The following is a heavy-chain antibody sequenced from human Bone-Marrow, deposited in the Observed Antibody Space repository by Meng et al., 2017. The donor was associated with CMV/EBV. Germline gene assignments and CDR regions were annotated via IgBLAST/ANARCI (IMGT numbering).Heavy chain of an antibody. Sequence: GSLRLSCTVSGYSISSGYYWGWIRQPPGKGLEWIGSIYHSGTTFYNPSLKSRVTISVDTSKNQLSLKLNSVTAADTAVYYCARDQEWESDYWGQGTLVTVSS. D-gene: IGHD1-26*01. J-gene: IGHJ4*02. CDR3: ARDQEWESDY. CDR2: IYHSGTT. CDR1: GYSISSGYY. V-gene: IGHV4-38-2*02.